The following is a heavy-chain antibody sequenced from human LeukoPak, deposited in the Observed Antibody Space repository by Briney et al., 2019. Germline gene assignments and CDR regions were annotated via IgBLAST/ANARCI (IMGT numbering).Heavy chain of an antibody. CDR3: ARGGYCSGGSCYSVYYYYYYMDV. CDR2: ISAYNGNT. J-gene: IGHJ6*03. CDR1: GYTFTSYG. V-gene: IGHV1-18*01. D-gene: IGHD2-15*01. Sequence: ASVKVSCKASGYTFTSYGISWVRQAPGQGLEWMGWISAYNGNTNYAQKFQGRVTITRNTSISTAYMELSSLRSEDTAVYYCARGGYCSGGSCYSVYYYYYYMDVWGKGTTVTVSS.